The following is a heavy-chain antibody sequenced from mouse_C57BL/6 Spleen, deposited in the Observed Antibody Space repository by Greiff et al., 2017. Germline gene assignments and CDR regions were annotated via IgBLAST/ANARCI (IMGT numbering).Heavy chain of an antibody. D-gene: IGHD1-1*01. CDR1: GYAFSSSW. CDR3: ARRHYGSSYFDY. CDR2: IYPGDGDT. V-gene: IGHV1-82*01. Sequence: QVQLKQSGPELVKPGASVKISCKASGYAFSSSWMNWVKQRPGTGLEWIGRIYPGDGDTNYNGKFKGKATLTADKSSSTAYMQLSSLTSEDSAVYFCARRHYGSSYFDYWGQGTTLTVSS. J-gene: IGHJ2*01.